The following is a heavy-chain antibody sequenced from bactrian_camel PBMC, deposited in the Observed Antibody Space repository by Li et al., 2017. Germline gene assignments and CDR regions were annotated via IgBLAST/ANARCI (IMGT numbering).Heavy chain of an antibody. CDR2: IDSDGST. V-gene: IGHV3S55*01. D-gene: IGHD2*01. CDR1: GTFSSYC. CDR3: AGELSGFCYKGGYSY. Sequence: QVQLVESGGGSVQAGGSLRLSCAASGTFSSYCTAWFRQAPGNEREGVATIDSDGSTLYADSVKGRFTIFKDNAKNTLVLQMNNLKPKDTAIYSCAGELSGFCYKGGYSYWGQGTQVTVS. J-gene: IGHJ4*01.